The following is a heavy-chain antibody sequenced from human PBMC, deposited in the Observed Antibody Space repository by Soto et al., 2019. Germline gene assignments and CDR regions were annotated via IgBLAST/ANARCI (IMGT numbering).Heavy chain of an antibody. D-gene: IGHD5-12*01. CDR3: ARIAENSGYHYFDY. V-gene: IGHV3-30-3*01. CDR2: ISYDGGTK. CDR1: GFTFISYA. Sequence: QVQLVESGGGVVQPGRSLRLSCAASGFTFISYAMHWVRQAPGKGLEWVAIISYDGGTKFYADSVKGRFTISRDNSKNTLYLQMNSLRGQDTAVFYCARIAENSGYHYFDYWGQGTLVTVSS. J-gene: IGHJ4*02.